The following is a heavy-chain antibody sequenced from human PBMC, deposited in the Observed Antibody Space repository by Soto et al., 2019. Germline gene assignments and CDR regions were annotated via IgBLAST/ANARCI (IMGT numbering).Heavy chain of an antibody. CDR1: GFTFSTYA. D-gene: IGHD3-3*01. Sequence: GGSLRLSCEASGFTFSTYAMSWVRQAPGKGLKWVSGMSGSGTTTYYADSVKGRFTISRDNSKNTLYLQMNSLRVEDTAVYYCAKVGAFWGQGTLVTVSS. CDR3: AKVGAF. V-gene: IGHV3-23*01. J-gene: IGHJ4*02. CDR2: MSGSGTTT.